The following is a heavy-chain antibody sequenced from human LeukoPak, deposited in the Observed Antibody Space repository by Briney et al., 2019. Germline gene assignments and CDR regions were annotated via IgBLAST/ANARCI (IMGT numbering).Heavy chain of an antibody. CDR3: AKADGIAAAGTKY. Sequence: PGGSLRLSCAASGCTFSSYAMSWVRQAPGKGLEWVSAISGSGGSTYYADSVKGRFTIARDNSKNTLYLQMNSLRAEDTAVYYCAKADGIAAAGTKYWGQGTLVTVSS. CDR2: ISGSGGST. V-gene: IGHV3-23*01. D-gene: IGHD6-13*01. CDR1: GCTFSSYA. J-gene: IGHJ4*02.